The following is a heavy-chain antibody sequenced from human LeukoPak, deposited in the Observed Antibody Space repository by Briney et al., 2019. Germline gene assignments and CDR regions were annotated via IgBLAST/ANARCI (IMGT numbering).Heavy chain of an antibody. J-gene: IGHJ4*02. CDR3: AKGKYSGYDYFAY. D-gene: IGHD5-12*01. CDR1: GFTFSSYG. V-gene: IGHV3-30*18. CDR2: ISYDGSNK. Sequence: GRSLRLSCAASGFTFSSYGMHWVRQAPGKGLEWVAVISYDGSNKYYADSVKGRFTISRDNSKNTLYLQMNSLRAEDTAVYYCAKGKYSGYDYFAYWGQGTLVTVSS.